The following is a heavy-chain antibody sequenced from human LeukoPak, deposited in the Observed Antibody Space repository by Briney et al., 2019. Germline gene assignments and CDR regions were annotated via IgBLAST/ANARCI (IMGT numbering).Heavy chain of an antibody. CDR3: AKDLEYYNNSGYYSYDYFDY. D-gene: IGHD3-22*01. Sequence: PGGSLRLSCAASRFSFSTYAMHWVRQAPGKGLEWVSSISASGGSTYFADSVKGRFTISRDNSKNTVYLQVSSLRAEDTAVYYCAKDLEYYNNSGYYSYDYFDYWGQGTLVTVSS. V-gene: IGHV3-23*01. J-gene: IGHJ4*02. CDR1: RFSFSTYA. CDR2: ISASGGST.